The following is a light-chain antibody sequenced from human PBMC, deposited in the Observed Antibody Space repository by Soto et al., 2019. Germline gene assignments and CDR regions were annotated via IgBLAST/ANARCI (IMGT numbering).Light chain of an antibody. CDR3: QQRSNWPPWT. CDR1: QSVDTY. Sequence: VLTQSPATQSLSPGERATLSCRARQSVDTYLAWCQQKPGQPPRLLIYDASDKATGNPARYSGSGSGTYFTRTITTLEPEDFAAYYCQQRSNWPPWTFGPGTK. V-gene: IGKV3-11*01. CDR2: DAS. J-gene: IGKJ3*01.